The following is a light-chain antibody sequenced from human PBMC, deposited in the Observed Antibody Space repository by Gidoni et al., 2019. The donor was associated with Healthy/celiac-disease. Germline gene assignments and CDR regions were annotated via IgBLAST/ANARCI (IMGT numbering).Light chain of an antibody. CDR2: DAS. Sequence: EIVLTQSPATLSLSPGERATLSCRASQSVSIYLAWYQQKPGQAPRLLIYDASNRATGIPARFSGSGSGTDFTLTISSLEPEDFAVYYCQQRSNLPLTFGGGTKVEIK. CDR1: QSVSIY. J-gene: IGKJ4*01. CDR3: QQRSNLPLT. V-gene: IGKV3-11*01.